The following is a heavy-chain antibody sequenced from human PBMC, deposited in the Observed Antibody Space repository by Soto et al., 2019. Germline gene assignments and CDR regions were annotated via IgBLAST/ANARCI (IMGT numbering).Heavy chain of an antibody. V-gene: IGHV3-23*01. Sequence: EVQLLESGGGLVQPGGSLRLSCAASGFTFSNYAMSWVRQAPGKGLEWVSGIGGSGSGAFYADSVKDRFTITRDNSKKTLDLQMNSLKAEDTAIYYCAKEFRDVRYSGRQYYFDTWGQGTLVTISS. J-gene: IGHJ4*02. CDR1: GFTFSNYA. CDR2: IGGSGSGA. D-gene: IGHD5-12*01. CDR3: AKEFRDVRYSGRQYYFDT.